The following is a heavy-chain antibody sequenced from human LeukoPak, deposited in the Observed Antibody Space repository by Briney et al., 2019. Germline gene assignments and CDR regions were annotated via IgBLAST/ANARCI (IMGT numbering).Heavy chain of an antibody. J-gene: IGHJ6*03. CDR1: GGSISSTSYY. D-gene: IGHD1-26*01. CDR2: IYYSGIT. CDR3: ARVNGGSFYYLDV. V-gene: IGHV4-39*01. Sequence: SETLSLTCPVSGGSISSTSYYWGWIRQPPGKGLEWLGSIYYSGITYYNPSLKSRVTISVDTSKNQFSLKLSAVTATDTAVYYCARVNGGSFYYLDVWGKGTTVTVSS.